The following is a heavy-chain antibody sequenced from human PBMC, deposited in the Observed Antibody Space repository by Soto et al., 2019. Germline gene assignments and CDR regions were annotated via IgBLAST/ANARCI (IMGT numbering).Heavy chain of an antibody. J-gene: IGHJ4*02. Sequence: QVQLVQSGAEVKKPGSSVKVSCKASGGTFSTYTFSWVRQAPGQGLEWMGRIIPFVGTTNYAQKFQGRVTITADKSTSTAYMELSSLRSEDTAVYYCAREAYDDYYFDYWGQGTLVTVSS. D-gene: IGHD4-17*01. CDR2: IIPFVGTT. CDR1: GGTFSTYT. V-gene: IGHV1-69*08. CDR3: AREAYDDYYFDY.